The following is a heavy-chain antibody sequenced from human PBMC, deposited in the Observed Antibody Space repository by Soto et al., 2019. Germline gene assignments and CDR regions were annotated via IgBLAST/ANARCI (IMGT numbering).Heavy chain of an antibody. J-gene: IGHJ4*02. CDR2: INTDGSVA. V-gene: IGHV3-74*03. CDR3: MRDMQLLRLDS. CDR1: GLTFRSYW. Sequence: EVQLVESGGGLVQPGESLRLSCAASGLTFRSYWMHWVRQAPGKGLVWVSRINTDGSVAMYVDSVKGRFTISRDNAKNTLHLHMNRLIAEDTAVDYCMRDMQLLRLDSWGQGTLVTVAS. D-gene: IGHD2-15*01.